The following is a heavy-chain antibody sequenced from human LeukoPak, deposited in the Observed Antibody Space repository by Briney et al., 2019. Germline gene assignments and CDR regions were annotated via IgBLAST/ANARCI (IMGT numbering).Heavy chain of an antibody. CDR3: ARDIYGSGHGWFDT. D-gene: IGHD3-10*01. CDR2: IYTSGST. CDR1: GGSISSYY. Sequence: SETLSLTCTVSGGSISSYYWSWIRQPAGKGLEWIGRIYTSGSTNYNPPLKSRVTISVDTSKKQLSLMLRSVTAADTAVYYCARDIYGSGHGWFDTQGQGRLVTVSS. J-gene: IGHJ5*02. V-gene: IGHV4-4*07.